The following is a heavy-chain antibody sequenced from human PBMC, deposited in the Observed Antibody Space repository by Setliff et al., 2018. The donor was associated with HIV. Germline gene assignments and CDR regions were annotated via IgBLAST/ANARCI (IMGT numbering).Heavy chain of an antibody. J-gene: IGHJ4*02. CDR3: ARGSLLGYFDWLFPD. CDR2: INPNSGAT. D-gene: IGHD3-9*01. V-gene: IGHV1-2*02. CDR1: GYTFTDYF. Sequence: ASVKVSCKASGYTFTDYFVHWVRQAPGQGLEWMGWINPNSGATNYAQKFQGRVTMTRDTSISTAYMELSRLRSDDTAVYYCARGSLLGYFDWLFPDWGQGTLVTVSS.